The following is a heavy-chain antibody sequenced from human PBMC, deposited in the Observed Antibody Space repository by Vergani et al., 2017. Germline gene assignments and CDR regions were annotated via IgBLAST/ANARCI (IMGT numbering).Heavy chain of an antibody. CDR3: ARHHAGTTDGYFDY. CDR1: GYSFTSYW. D-gene: IGHD1-1*01. J-gene: IGHJ4*02. V-gene: IGHV5-51*01. CDR2: IYPGDSDT. Sequence: EVQLVQSGAEVKQPGASLKTSCKGSGYSFTSYWIGCVRQMPGKGLGWMGIIYPGDSDTRYSPSFQGQVTISADKSISTAYLQWTSLKATDTAMYYCARHHAGTTDGYFDYWGQGTLVTVSS.